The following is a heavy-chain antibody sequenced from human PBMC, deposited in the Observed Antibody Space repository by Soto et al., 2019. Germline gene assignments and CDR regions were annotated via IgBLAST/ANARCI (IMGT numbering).Heavy chain of an antibody. D-gene: IGHD2-15*01. Sequence: QVQLVQSGAEVKKPGASVKVSCKASGYTFTSYAKQWVRQAPGQRLEWMGWINAGNGNTKYSQKFQGRVTITRDTPASTANMELSSLRSEDTAVYYCARGPGGPDGPGDYWGQGTLVTVSS. CDR1: GYTFTSYA. V-gene: IGHV1-3*01. CDR2: INAGNGNT. J-gene: IGHJ4*02. CDR3: ARGPGGPDGPGDY.